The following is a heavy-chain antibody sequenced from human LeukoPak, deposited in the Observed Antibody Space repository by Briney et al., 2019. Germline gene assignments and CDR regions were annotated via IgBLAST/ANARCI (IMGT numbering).Heavy chain of an antibody. Sequence: SETLSLTCTVSGGSISSSSYYWGWLRQPPGKGLEWIGEINHSGSTNYNPSLKSRVTISVDTSKNQFSLKLSSVTAADTAVYYCARGGIVVVPAATGDDFDYWGQGTLVTVPS. CDR2: INHSGST. V-gene: IGHV4-39*07. D-gene: IGHD2-2*01. CDR1: GGSISSSSYY. J-gene: IGHJ4*02. CDR3: ARGGIVVVPAATGDDFDY.